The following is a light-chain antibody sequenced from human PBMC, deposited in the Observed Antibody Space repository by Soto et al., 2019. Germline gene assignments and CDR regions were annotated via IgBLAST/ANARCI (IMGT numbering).Light chain of an antibody. V-gene: IGLV2-14*01. CDR1: SSDVGGYNY. Sequence: QSVLTQPASVSGSPGQSITIPCTGTSSDVGGYNYVSWYQHHPPKAPKLMIYAVSNRPSGVSNRFSGSKSGNTASLTISGLQAEDEADYYCSSYTTSSTWLFGGGTKVT. CDR2: AVS. J-gene: IGLJ3*02. CDR3: SSYTTSSTWL.